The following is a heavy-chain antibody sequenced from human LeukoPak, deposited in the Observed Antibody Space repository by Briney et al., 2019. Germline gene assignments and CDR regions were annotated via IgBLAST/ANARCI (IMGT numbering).Heavy chain of an antibody. V-gene: IGHV4-34*01. CDR1: GGPFSGYY. J-gene: IGHJ5*02. CDR3: ARAGYGDFNWFDP. D-gene: IGHD4-17*01. CDR2: INHSGST. Sequence: SETLSLTCAVYGGPFSGYYWSWIRQPPGKGLEWIGEINHSGSTNYNPSLKSRVTISVDTSKNQFSLKLSSVTAADTAVYYCARAGYGDFNWFDPWGQGTLVTVSS.